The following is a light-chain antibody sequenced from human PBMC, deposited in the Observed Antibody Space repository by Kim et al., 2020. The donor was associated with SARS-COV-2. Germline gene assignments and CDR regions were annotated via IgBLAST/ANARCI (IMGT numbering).Light chain of an antibody. CDR3: LLYYGGGLV. J-gene: IGLJ2*01. V-gene: IGLV7-43*01. CDR1: TGAVTSGYY. Sequence: PGGTVPLPCASTTGAVTSGYYPNWFQQKPGQAPRALMYSTNNKYSWTPARFSGSLLGGKAALTLSGVQPEDEAEYYCLLYYGGGLVFGGGTQLTVL. CDR2: STN.